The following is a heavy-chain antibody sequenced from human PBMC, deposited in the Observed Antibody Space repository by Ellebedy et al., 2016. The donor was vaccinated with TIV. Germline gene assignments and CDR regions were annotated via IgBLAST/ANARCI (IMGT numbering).Heavy chain of an antibody. J-gene: IGHJ3*02. V-gene: IGHV1-69*04. CDR2: IIPILNIT. Sequence: AASVKVSCKASGGTFSNQALSWVRQAPGQGLEWMGKIIPILNITNYAQTFQGRVTITADKSTTTVYLELNSLRSEDTAVFYCARGRNGTSFPNSFDIWGQGTLVTVSS. CDR1: GGTFSNQA. D-gene: IGHD1-26*01. CDR3: ARGRNGTSFPNSFDI.